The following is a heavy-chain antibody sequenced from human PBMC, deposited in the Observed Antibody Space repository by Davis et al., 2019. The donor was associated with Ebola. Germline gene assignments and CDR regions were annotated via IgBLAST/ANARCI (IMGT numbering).Heavy chain of an antibody. Sequence: PGGSLRLSCAASGFTFSSYAMSWVRQAPGKGLEWVSAISGSGGSTYYADSVKGRFTISRDNSKNTLYLQMNSLRAEDTAVYYCARELDSYGYGLEDYWGQGTLVTVSS. V-gene: IGHV3-23*01. J-gene: IGHJ4*02. D-gene: IGHD5-18*01. CDR3: ARELDSYGYGLEDY. CDR2: ISGSGGST. CDR1: GFTFSSYA.